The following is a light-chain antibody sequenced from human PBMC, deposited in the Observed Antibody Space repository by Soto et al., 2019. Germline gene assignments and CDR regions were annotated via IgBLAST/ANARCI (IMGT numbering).Light chain of an antibody. Sequence: EIVLTQSPGTLSLSPGERATLSCRASQSVSRSYLAWYQQKPGQAPMLLIYGASTRATGIPDTLSGSGSGTDFTLTISRMEPEDCAVSYCHQYGSSPLYTFGQGTKLEIK. CDR2: GAS. CDR3: HQYGSSPLYT. V-gene: IGKV3-20*01. J-gene: IGKJ2*01. CDR1: QSVSRSY.